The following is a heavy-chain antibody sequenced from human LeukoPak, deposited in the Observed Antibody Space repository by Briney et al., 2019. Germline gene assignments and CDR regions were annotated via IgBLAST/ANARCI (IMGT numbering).Heavy chain of an antibody. J-gene: IGHJ4*02. V-gene: IGHV3-30*18. D-gene: IGHD6-6*01. CDR3: AKDTYSSSYFSDY. CDR1: GFTFSSYG. CDR2: ISYDGSNK. Sequence: GRSLRLSCAASGFTFSSYGMHWARQAPGKGLEWVAVISYDGSNKYYADSVKGRFTISRDNSKNTLYLQMNSLRAEDTAVYYCAKDTYSSSYFSDYWGQGTLVTVSS.